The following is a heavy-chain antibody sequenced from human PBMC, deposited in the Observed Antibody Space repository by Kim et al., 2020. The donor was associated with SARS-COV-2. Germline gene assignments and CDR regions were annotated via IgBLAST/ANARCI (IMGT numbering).Heavy chain of an antibody. CDR1: GDTFRRYG. CDR3: ARSLEEYYYDNSGFYPLDTLEI. D-gene: IGHD3-22*01. J-gene: IGHJ3*02. V-gene: IGHV1-69*13. Sequence: SVKVSCKASGDTFRRYGVSWVRQAPGRGPEWMGVIVPAFETANYAQKFQGRVTITADEPTATAYMELSSLRSEDTAVYYCARSLEEYYYDNSGFYPLDTLEIWGQRRLVSV. CDR2: IVPAFETA.